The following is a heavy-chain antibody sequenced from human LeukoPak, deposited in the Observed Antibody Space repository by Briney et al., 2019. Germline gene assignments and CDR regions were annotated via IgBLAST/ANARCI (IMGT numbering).Heavy chain of an antibody. CDR1: GFTFSSHA. J-gene: IGHJ4*02. Sequence: GRSLRLSCAASGFTFSSHAMHWVRQAPGKGLEWVASILYDGGDNYYTGSVKGRFTISRDNSKKTLDSQMNSLRPEDTAVYFCARDGDPISAAGTMLDYWGLGTLVIVSS. CDR2: ILYDGGDN. V-gene: IGHV3-30*04. D-gene: IGHD6-13*01. CDR3: ARDGDPISAAGTMLDY.